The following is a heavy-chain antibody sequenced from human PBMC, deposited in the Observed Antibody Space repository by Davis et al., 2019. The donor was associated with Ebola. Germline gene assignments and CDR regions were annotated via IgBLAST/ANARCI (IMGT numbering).Heavy chain of an antibody. CDR2: IYYSGIT. D-gene: IGHD2-21*02. CDR3: ARVRYCGGDCSRQYYYGMDV. CDR1: GFTFSDYY. V-gene: IGHV4-38-2*01. Sequence: GSLRLSCAASGFTFSDYYMSWIRQAPGKGLEWIGSIYYSGITYYNPSLKSRVTISVDTSKNQFSLKMSSVTAADTAVYYCARVRYCGGDCSRQYYYGMDVWGTGTTVTVSS. J-gene: IGHJ6*04.